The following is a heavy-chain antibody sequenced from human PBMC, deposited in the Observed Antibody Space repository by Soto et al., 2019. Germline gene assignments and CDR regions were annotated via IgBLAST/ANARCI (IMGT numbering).Heavy chain of an antibody. Sequence: QVQLQLAGQVLVKPSQTLSLTCAISGYSVSSNSAAWHWIRQSPSRGLEWLGRTYYRSKWYNDYAVSVESRITINPDRSENQFSLQLNSVTPEDTAVYFCARGRWYSRGYYYCYGMDFWRQGTTVTVSS. CDR3: ARGRWYSRGYYYCYGMDF. D-gene: IGHD6-13*01. CDR1: GYSVSSNSAA. V-gene: IGHV6-1*01. J-gene: IGHJ6*02. CDR2: TYYRSKWYN.